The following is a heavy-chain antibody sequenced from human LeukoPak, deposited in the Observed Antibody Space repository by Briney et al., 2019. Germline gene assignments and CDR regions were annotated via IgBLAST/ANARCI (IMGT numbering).Heavy chain of an antibody. D-gene: IGHD3-16*01. J-gene: IGHJ4*02. V-gene: IGHV3-74*01. Sequence: GGSLRLSCAASGFTFSSYWMHWVRQAPGKGLVWVSHINPDGSSTTYADSVKGRFTISRDNAKNTLYLQMNSLRAEDTAVHYCASSLGPDYWGLGTLVSVSS. CDR1: GFTFSSYW. CDR2: INPDGSST. CDR3: ASSLGPDY.